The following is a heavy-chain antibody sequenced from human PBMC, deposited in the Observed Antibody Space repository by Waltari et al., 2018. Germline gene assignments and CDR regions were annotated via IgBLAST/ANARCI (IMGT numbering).Heavy chain of an antibody. V-gene: IGHV3-74*01. Sequence: EEQLVESGGGLVKPGESLRLSCAASGFTFSRYWMDWVRQAPGKGLVWVSRINSDGSSTIYAESVKGRFTISRDNAKNTLYVQMNRLRAEDTAVYYCARVATKTYSSPVPGRPYYYGMDVWGQGTTVTVSS. CDR2: INSDGSST. CDR1: GFTFSRYW. J-gene: IGHJ6*02. CDR3: ARVATKTYSSPVPGRPYYYGMDV. D-gene: IGHD6-13*01.